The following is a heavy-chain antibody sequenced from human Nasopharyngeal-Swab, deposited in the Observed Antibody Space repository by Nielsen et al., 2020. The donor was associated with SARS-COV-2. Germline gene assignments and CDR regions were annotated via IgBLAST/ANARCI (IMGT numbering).Heavy chain of an antibody. J-gene: IGHJ6*02. D-gene: IGHD1-26*01. CDR3: ARDYRGAGYYYCGMDV. CDR2: ISYRGST. V-gene: IGHV4-31*02. Sequence: WIRQPPGKGLEWIGYISYRGSTYYNPSLESRVTISVDTSKNQVSLNLSSVTAADTAVYYCARDYRGAGYYYCGMDVWGQGTTVTVSS.